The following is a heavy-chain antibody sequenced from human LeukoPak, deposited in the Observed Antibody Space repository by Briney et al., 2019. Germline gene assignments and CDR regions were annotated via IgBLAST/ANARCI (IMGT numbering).Heavy chain of an antibody. CDR1: GYTFTGYY. CDR2: INPSGGST. CDR3: ARDPPDRVSSTSCYGPSCYYYGMDV. Sequence: ASVKVSCKASGYTFTGYYMHWVRQAPGQGLEWMGIINPSGGSTSYAQKFQGRVTMTRDTSTSTVYMELSSLRSEDTAVYYCARDPPDRVSSTSCYGPSCYYYGMDVWGQGTTVTVSS. D-gene: IGHD2-2*01. J-gene: IGHJ6*02. V-gene: IGHV1-46*01.